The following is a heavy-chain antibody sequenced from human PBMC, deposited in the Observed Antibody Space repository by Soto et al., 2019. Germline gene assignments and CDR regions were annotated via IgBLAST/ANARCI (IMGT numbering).Heavy chain of an antibody. Sequence: QVQLVESGGGVVQPGRSLRLSCVASGFTFSGYGMHWVRQAPGKGLEWVAVISYDGTNKYYEDSVTGRFTISRDNSKNTLFLQMNSLRVEDTAVYYCAKTAITVDGGCDSWGQGTLVTVSS. CDR1: GFTFSGYG. D-gene: IGHD7-27*01. V-gene: IGHV3-30*18. J-gene: IGHJ4*02. CDR3: AKTAITVDGGCDS. CDR2: ISYDGTNK.